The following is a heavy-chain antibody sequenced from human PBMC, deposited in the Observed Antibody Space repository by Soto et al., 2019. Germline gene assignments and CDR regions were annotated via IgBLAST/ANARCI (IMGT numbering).Heavy chain of an antibody. J-gene: IGHJ6*02. CDR1: GYTFTNHD. Sequence: QVQLVQSGAEVKKPGASVKVSCKASGYTFTNHDINWVRQATGQGLEWMGWMNPNSGNVGYAQKFQGRVTLTRNTSISTSYMERSSLRSEDTAGYYCARGYSNYGYYGMDGWGQGTTVTVSS. V-gene: IGHV1-8*01. D-gene: IGHD4-4*01. CDR3: ARGYSNYGYYGMDG. CDR2: MNPNSGNV.